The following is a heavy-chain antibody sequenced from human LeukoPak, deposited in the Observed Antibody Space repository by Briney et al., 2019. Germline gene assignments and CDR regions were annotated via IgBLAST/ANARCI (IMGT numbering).Heavy chain of an antibody. CDR2: IYYSGST. V-gene: IGHV4-30-4*01. CDR3: AAGYDGYYYGMDV. Sequence: SETLSLTCTVSGGSISSGDYYWSWIRQPPGKGLEWIGYIYYSGSTYYNPSLKSRVTISVDTSKNQFSLKLSSVTAADTAVYYCAAGYDGYYYGMDVWGQGTTVTVSS. CDR1: GGSISSGDYY. D-gene: IGHD5-12*01. J-gene: IGHJ6*02.